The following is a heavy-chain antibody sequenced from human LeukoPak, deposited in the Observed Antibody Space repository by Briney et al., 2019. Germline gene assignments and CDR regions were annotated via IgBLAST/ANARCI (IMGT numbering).Heavy chain of an antibody. V-gene: IGHV4-59*01. CDR1: GGSISSYY. CDR3: ATSTMVRGVIITTPAFFDY. CDR2: IYYSGST. Sequence: PSETLCLTCTVSGGSISSYYWSWIRQPPGKGLEWIGYIYYSGSTNYNPSLKSRVTISVDTSKNQFSLKLSSVTAADTAVYYCATSTMVRGVIITTPAFFDYWGQGTLVTVSS. D-gene: IGHD3-10*01. J-gene: IGHJ4*02.